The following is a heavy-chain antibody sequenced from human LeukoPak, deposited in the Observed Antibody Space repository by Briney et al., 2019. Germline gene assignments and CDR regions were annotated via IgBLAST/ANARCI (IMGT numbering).Heavy chain of an antibody. Sequence: GGSLRLSCAASGFTVSSNYMSWVRQAPGKGLEWVSIIYSGGSTFYADSVKGRFTISRDNSKNTLYLQMNSLRAEDTAVYYCARGVARGGWYHLFDYWGQGTLVTVSS. V-gene: IGHV3-53*01. D-gene: IGHD6-19*01. CDR1: GFTVSSNY. J-gene: IGHJ4*02. CDR2: IYSGGST. CDR3: ARGVARGGWYHLFDY.